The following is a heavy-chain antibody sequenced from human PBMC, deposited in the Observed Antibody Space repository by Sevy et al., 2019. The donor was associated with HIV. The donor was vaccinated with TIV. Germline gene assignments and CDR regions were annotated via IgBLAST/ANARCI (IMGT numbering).Heavy chain of an antibody. CDR3: ARGALRGSTGLLLDY. D-gene: IGHD3-16*01. Sequence: SETLSLTCTVSGGSISSYYWSWIRQPPGKGLEWIGYIYYSGSTNYNPSLKSPVTISVDTSKNQFSLKLSSVTAADTAVYYCARGALRGSTGLLLDYWGQGTLVTVSS. V-gene: IGHV4-59*08. J-gene: IGHJ4*02. CDR1: GGSISSYY. CDR2: IYYSGST.